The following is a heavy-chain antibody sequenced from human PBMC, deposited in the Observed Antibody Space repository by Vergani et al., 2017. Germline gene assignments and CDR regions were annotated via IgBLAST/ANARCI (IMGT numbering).Heavy chain of an antibody. D-gene: IGHD6-13*01. CDR3: SRVALSTMAAAGTNWFDA. Sequence: QVQLQESGPGLVKPSKTLSLTCTVPGGSISSYYWSWIRQPPGKGLGWIGYIYYSGSTNYNPSLKSRVTISVYTSKNQFSRTLSCVTAAATAVYYCSRVALSTMAAAGTNWFDAWGEGALVSVSS. CDR1: GGSISSYY. CDR2: IYYSGST. J-gene: IGHJ5*02. V-gene: IGHV4-59*01.